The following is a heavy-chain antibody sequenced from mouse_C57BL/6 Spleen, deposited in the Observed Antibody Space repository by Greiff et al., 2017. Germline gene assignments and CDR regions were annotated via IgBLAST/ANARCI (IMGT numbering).Heavy chain of an antibody. Sequence: EVQLQQSGPELVKPGASVKMSCTASGYTFTDYNMHWVKQSHGKSLEWIGYINPNNGGTSYNQKFKGKATLSVNKSSSTAYMELRSLTSEDYAVYYCAKSYEGFAYWGQGTLVTVSA. V-gene: IGHV1-22*01. CDR1: GYTFTDYN. J-gene: IGHJ3*01. CDR2: INPNNGGT. D-gene: IGHD2-3*01. CDR3: AKSYEGFAY.